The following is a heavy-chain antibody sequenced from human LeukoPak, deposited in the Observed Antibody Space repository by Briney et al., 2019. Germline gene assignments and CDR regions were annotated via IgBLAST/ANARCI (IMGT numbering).Heavy chain of an antibody. CDR3: AIDGGSTGYFQH. CDR1: GYRFTTDW. J-gene: IGHJ1*01. CDR2: IFPGDSDT. Sequence: GESLKISCKGSGYRFTTDWIAWVRQMPGKGLEWMGIIFPGDSDTRYSPSFQGQVTISADKSISTAYLQWSSLRASDTAMYYCAIDGGSTGYFQHWGQGTLVTVSS. V-gene: IGHV5-51*01. D-gene: IGHD3-10*01.